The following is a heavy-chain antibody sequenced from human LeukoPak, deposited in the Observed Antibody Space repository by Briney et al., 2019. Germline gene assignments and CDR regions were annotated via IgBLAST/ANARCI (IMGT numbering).Heavy chain of an antibody. CDR1: GGSFSGYY. Sequence: PSETLSLTCAVYGGSFSGYYWSWIRQPPGKGLEWIGEINHSGSTNYNPSLKSRVTISVDTSKNQFSLKLSSVTAADTAVYYCARPYSSGWYVFDYWGQGTLVTVSS. J-gene: IGHJ4*02. V-gene: IGHV4-34*01. D-gene: IGHD6-19*01. CDR3: ARPYSSGWYVFDY. CDR2: INHSGST.